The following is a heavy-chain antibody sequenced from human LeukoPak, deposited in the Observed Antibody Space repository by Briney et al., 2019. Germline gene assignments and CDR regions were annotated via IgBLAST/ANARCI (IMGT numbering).Heavy chain of an antibody. Sequence: SQTLSLTCTVSGGSISSGDYYWSWIRQPPGKGLEWIGYIYYCGSTYYNPSLKSRVTISVDTSKNQFSLKLSSVTAADTAVYYCARGILWFGEYPFFDYWGQGTLVTVSS. CDR1: GGSISSGDYY. V-gene: IGHV4-30-4*01. J-gene: IGHJ4*02. CDR2: IYYCGST. CDR3: ARGILWFGEYPFFDY. D-gene: IGHD3-10*01.